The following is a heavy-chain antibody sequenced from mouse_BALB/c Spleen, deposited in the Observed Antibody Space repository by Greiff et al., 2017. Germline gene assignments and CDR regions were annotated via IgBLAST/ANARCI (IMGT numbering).Heavy chain of an antibody. CDR3: ARSSPHWYFDV. CDR2: IYPGSGNT. V-gene: IGHV1-76*01. CDR1: GYTFTDYY. J-gene: IGHJ1*01. Sequence: VQLQESGAELARPGASVKLSCKASGYTFTDYYINWVKQRTGQGLEWIGEIYPGSGNTYYNEKFKGKATLTADKSSSTAYMQLSSLTSEDSAVYLCARSSPHWYFDVWGAGTTVTVSS.